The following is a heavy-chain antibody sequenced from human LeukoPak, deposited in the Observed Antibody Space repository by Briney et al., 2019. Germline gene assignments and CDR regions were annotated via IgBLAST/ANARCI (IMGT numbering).Heavy chain of an antibody. CDR3: AKDPLSVVHALGYFQH. D-gene: IGHD3-22*01. Sequence: GGSLRLSCAASGFTFSSYAMSWVRQAPGKGLEWVSVISGSGDSTYYADSVKGRFTISRDNSKNTLYLQMNSLRAEDTAVYYCAKDPLSVVHALGYFQHWGQGTLVTVSS. CDR2: ISGSGDST. CDR1: GFTFSSYA. V-gene: IGHV3-23*01. J-gene: IGHJ1*01.